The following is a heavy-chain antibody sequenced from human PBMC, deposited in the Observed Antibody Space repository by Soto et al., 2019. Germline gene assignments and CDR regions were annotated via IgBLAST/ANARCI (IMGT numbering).Heavy chain of an antibody. Sequence: SETLSLTCTVSGSSVSSGSYYWSWIRQPPGKGLEWIGYIYYSGSTNYNPSLKSRVTISVDTSKNQFSLKLSSVTAADTAVYYCASSGTRGYSYGFADYYYYYGRDVCGQGTTVTVSS. CDR1: GSSVSSGSYY. V-gene: IGHV4-61*01. CDR3: ASSGTRGYSYGFADYYYYYGRDV. CDR2: IYYSGST. J-gene: IGHJ6*02. D-gene: IGHD5-18*01.